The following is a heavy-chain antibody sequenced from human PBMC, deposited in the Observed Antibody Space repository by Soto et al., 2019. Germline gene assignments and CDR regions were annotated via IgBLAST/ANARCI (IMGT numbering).Heavy chain of an antibody. J-gene: IGHJ4*02. D-gene: IGHD1-1*01. Sequence: GVSLGLSCAASGFTFSGYWMHWVRPVPGKRLVWVSRISGDGSSAHYADFAKGRFTISRDNAKNTVYLQMNSLRVDDTAVYYCARRDWNGGYCDLWGQGIVVTVSS. CDR3: ARRDWNGGYCDL. V-gene: IGHV3-74*01. CDR2: ISGDGSSA. CDR1: GFTFSGYW.